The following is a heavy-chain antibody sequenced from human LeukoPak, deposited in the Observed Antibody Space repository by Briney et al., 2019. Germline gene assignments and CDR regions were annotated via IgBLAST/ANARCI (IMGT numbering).Heavy chain of an antibody. D-gene: IGHD5-12*01. V-gene: IGHV3-21*01. CDR1: GFTFSSYS. J-gene: IGHJ3*02. Sequence: GGSLRLSCAASGFTFSSYSMNWVRQAPGKGLEWVSSISSSSSYIYYADSVKGRFTISRDNAKNSLYLQMNSLRAEDTAVYYCARGLGPDDAFDIWGRGTMVTVSS. CDR3: ARGLGPDDAFDI. CDR2: ISSSSSYI.